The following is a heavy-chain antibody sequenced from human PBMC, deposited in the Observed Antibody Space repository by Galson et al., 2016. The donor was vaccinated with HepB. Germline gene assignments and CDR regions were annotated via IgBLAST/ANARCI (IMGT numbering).Heavy chain of an antibody. CDR2: ISSSSSYM. V-gene: IGHV3-21*06. Sequence: SLRLSCAASGFTFSSYSMNWVRQAPGKGLEWVSSISSSSSYMYYADSVKGRFTISRDNAKNSFYLQMNSLRAEDTAVYYGFGAQSSPWGQGTLVTVSS. J-gene: IGHJ5*02. CDR3: FGAQSSP. CDR1: GFTFSSYS. D-gene: IGHD4/OR15-4a*01.